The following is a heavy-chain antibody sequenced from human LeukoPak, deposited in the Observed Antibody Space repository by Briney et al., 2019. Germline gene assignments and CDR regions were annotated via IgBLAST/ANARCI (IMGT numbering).Heavy chain of an antibody. CDR1: GGTFSSYA. CDR3: TRELPTTASPFDY. D-gene: IGHD4-17*01. Sequence: SVKVSCKASGGTFSSYAISWVRQAPGQGLEWMGGIIPIFGTANYAQKFQGRVTITTDESTSTAYMELSSLRSEDTAVYYCTRELPTTASPFDYWGQGTLVTVSS. CDR2: IIPIFGTA. J-gene: IGHJ4*02. V-gene: IGHV1-69*05.